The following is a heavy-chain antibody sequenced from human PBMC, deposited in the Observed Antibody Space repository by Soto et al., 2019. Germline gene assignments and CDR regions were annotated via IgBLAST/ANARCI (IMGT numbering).Heavy chain of an antibody. CDR1: GSTFASYD. CDR2: MNPNSGNT. Sequence: QVQLVQSGAEVKKPGASVKVSCKASGSTFASYDINWVRQATGQGLEWMGWMNPNSGNTGYAQKFKGRVTMTRNTSISTAYMELSSLRSEDTAMYYCARGYCSGGSCKGSDYWGQGTLVTVSS. D-gene: IGHD2-15*01. J-gene: IGHJ4*02. V-gene: IGHV1-8*01. CDR3: ARGYCSGGSCKGSDY.